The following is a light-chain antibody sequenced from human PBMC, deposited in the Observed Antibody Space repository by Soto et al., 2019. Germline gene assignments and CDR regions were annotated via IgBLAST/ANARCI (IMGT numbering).Light chain of an antibody. CDR1: QSVSSSN. Sequence: VLTKSTGTLSLSPGDRATRYFRASQSVSSSNLAWYQQKRGQSPRLLIYGASSRATGIPDRFSGSGSGPDFTLTISRLEPEDFAVYFCQHYGSSPWTFGQGTKV. CDR3: QHYGSSPWT. V-gene: IGKV3-20*01. CDR2: GAS. J-gene: IGKJ1*01.